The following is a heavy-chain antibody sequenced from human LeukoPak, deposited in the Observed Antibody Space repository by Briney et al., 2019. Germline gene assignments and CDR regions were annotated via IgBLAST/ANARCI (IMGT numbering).Heavy chain of an antibody. D-gene: IGHD1-26*01. CDR1: GYTFTGYY. Sequence: ASVKVSCKASGYTFTGYYMHWVRQAPGQGLEWMGWINPNSGGTNYAQKFQGRVTMTRDTSISTAYMELSRLRSDDTAVYYCARDLESVGGHYFDYWGQGTLVTVSS. J-gene: IGHJ4*02. CDR2: INPNSGGT. CDR3: ARDLESVGGHYFDY. V-gene: IGHV1-2*02.